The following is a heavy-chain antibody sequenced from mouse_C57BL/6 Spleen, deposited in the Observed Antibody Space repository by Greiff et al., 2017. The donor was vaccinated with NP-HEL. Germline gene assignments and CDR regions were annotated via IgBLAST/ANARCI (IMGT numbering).Heavy chain of an antibody. V-gene: IGHV14-2*01. J-gene: IGHJ3*01. CDR1: GFNIKDYY. CDR3: ASPNYYGSRAWFAY. D-gene: IGHD1-1*01. CDR2: IDPEDGET. Sequence: VQLQQSGAELVKPGASVKLSCTASGFNIKDYYMHWVKQRTEQGLEWIGRIDPEDGETKYAPKFQGKATITAYTSSNTAYLQLSSLTSEDTSVYYCASPNYYGSRAWFAYWGQGTLVTVSA.